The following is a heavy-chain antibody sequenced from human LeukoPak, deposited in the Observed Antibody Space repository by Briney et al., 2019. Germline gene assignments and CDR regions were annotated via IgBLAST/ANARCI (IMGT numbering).Heavy chain of an antibody. J-gene: IGHJ3*02. V-gene: IGHV3-33*01. D-gene: IGHD3-22*01. CDR2: ILYDGSNK. CDR3: ARAYYYDSSGYSGLNLDAFDI. CDR1: GFTFSSYG. Sequence: GRSLRLSCAAAGFTFSSYGMHWVRQAPGKGREWVAVILYDGSNKYYADSVKGRCTISRDNSKKTLYLQMSRVRAEDTAVYYCARAYYYDSSGYSGLNLDAFDIWGQGTMVTVSS.